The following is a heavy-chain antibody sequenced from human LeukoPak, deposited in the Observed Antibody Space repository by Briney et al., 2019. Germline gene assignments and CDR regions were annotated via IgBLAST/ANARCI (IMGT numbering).Heavy chain of an antibody. J-gene: IGHJ6*03. CDR2: INPNSGNT. V-gene: IGHV1-8*02. D-gene: IGHD3-10*01. Sequence: ASVKVSCKASGYTFAGYYMHWGRQAPGQGLEWMGWINPNSGNTGYAQKFQGRVTMTRNTSISTAYMELSSLRSEDTAVYYCARGLGKMVRGVIPRYYYYYMDVWGKGTTVTISS. CDR3: ARGLGKMVRGVIPRYYYYYMDV. CDR1: GYTFAGYY.